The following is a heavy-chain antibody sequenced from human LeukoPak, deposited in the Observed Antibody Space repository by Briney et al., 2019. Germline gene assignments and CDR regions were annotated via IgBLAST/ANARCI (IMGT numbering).Heavy chain of an antibody. CDR1: GFTFSSYA. D-gene: IGHD3-10*01. CDR2: ISGSGGST. CDR3: ARGDYSDSGTYYHDVFDI. Sequence: GGSLRLSCAASGFTFSSYAMSWVRQAPGKGLEWVSAISGSGGSTYYADSVKGRFTISRDNSKNTLYLQINSLRAEDTAVYYCARGDYSDSGTYYHDVFDIWGQGTMVTVSS. J-gene: IGHJ3*02. V-gene: IGHV3-23*01.